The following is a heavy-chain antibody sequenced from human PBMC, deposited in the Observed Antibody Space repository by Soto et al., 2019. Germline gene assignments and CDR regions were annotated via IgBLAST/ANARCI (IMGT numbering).Heavy chain of an antibody. CDR3: ATYSYLLDTSGYHDV. CDR2: IDESGDS. Sequence: SETLSLTCTVSGGPIRSSSHYWGWIRQSPGTGLEWIGSIDESGDSYYNPSLKSRVTIFVDTSKNQFSLKLISVTGADSALYYCATYSYLLDTSGYHDVWGQGLQVTVSS. V-gene: IGHV4-39*01. CDR1: GGPIRSSSHY. D-gene: IGHD3-22*01. J-gene: IGHJ4*02.